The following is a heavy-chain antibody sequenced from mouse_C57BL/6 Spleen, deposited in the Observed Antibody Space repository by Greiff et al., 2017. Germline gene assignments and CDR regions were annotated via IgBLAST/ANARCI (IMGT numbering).Heavy chain of an antibody. CDR3: ARDYDQRDAMDY. J-gene: IGHJ4*01. CDR2: INPYNGGT. V-gene: IGHV1-19*01. CDR1: GYTFTDYY. Sequence: EVQLQQSGPVLVKPGASVKMSCKASGYTFTDYYMNWVKQSHGKSLEWIGVINPYNGGTSYNQKFKGKATLTVDKSSSTAYMELNSLPSEDSAVYYCARDYDQRDAMDYWGQGTSVTVSS. D-gene: IGHD2-4*01.